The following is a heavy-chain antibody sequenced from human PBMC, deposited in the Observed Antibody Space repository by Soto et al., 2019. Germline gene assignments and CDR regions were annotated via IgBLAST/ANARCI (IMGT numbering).Heavy chain of an antibody. CDR3: AREYRHCTNGVCYYGMDV. D-gene: IGHD2-8*01. J-gene: IGHJ6*02. CDR2: ISYDGSNK. V-gene: IGHV3-30-3*01. Sequence: PGGSLRLSCAASGFTFSSYAMHWVRQAPGKGLEWVAVISYDGSNKYYADSVKGRFTISRDNSKNTLYLQMNSLRAEDTAVYYCAREYRHCTNGVCYYGMDVWGQGTTVTVSS. CDR1: GFTFSSYA.